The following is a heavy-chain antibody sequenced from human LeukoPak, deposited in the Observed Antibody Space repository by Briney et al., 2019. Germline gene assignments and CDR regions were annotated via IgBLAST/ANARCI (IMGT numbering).Heavy chain of an antibody. CDR3: ASIPSANDAFDI. CDR2: ISAYNGNT. V-gene: IGHV1-18*01. D-gene: IGHD6-19*01. Sequence: ASEKVSCKASGYTFTSYGISWVRQAPGQGLEWMGWISAYNGNTNYAQKLQGRVTMTTDTSTSTAYMELRSLRSDDTAVYYCASIPSANDAFDIWGQGTMVTVSS. J-gene: IGHJ3*02. CDR1: GYTFTSYG.